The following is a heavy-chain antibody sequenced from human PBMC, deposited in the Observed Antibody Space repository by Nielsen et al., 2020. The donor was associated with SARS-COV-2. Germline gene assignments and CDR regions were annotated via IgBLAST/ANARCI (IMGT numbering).Heavy chain of an antibody. Sequence: SETLSLTCTVSGGSVSSGSYYWSWIRQPPGKGLEWIGYIYYSGSTNYNPSLESRVTILVDTSRNDFSLRLSSVTASDTAVYYCARTSTISYYYYMDVWGKGTTVTVSS. CDR1: GGSVSSGSYY. CDR3: ARTSTISYYYYMDV. CDR2: IYYSGST. D-gene: IGHD5/OR15-5a*01. J-gene: IGHJ6*03. V-gene: IGHV4-61*03.